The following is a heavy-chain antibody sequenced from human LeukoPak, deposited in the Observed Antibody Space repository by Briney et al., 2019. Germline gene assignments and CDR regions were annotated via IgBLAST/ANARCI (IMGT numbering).Heavy chain of an antibody. J-gene: IGHJ4*02. CDR1: GYTFTVYY. CDR3: ARDQGTMIVVVINPLGFDY. D-gene: IGHD3-22*01. CDR2: INPNSGGT. Sequence: ASVKVSCTASGYTFTVYYMHWVRQAPGQGLEWMGWINPNSGGTNYAQKFQGRVTMTSDTSISTAYMELSRLRSDDTAVYYCARDQGTMIVVVINPLGFDYWGQGTLVTVSS. V-gene: IGHV1-2*02.